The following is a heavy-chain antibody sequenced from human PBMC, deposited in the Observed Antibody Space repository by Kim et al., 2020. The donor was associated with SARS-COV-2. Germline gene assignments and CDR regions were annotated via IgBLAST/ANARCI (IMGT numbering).Heavy chain of an antibody. D-gene: IGHD6-19*01. Sequence: VKGRFTISRANSKNTLYLQMNSLRAEDTAVYYCARDSGIAVAGTRYYFDYWGQGTLVTVSS. J-gene: IGHJ4*02. CDR3: ARDSGIAVAGTRYYFDY. V-gene: IGHV3-30*07.